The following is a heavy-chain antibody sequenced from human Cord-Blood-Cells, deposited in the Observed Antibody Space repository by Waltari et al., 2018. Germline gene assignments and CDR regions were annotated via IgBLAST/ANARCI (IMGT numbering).Heavy chain of an antibody. V-gene: IGHV4-38-2*02. CDR3: ARDRYSYGYNAFDI. Sequence: QVQLQESGPGLVKPSETLSLTCAVSGYSISSGYYWGWIRQPPGKGLEWIGSIHHSGSTYYNPSLKSRVTISVDTSKNQFSLKLSSVTAADTAVYYCARDRYSYGYNAFDIWGQGTMVTVSS. J-gene: IGHJ3*02. CDR1: GYSISSGYY. CDR2: IHHSGST. D-gene: IGHD5-18*01.